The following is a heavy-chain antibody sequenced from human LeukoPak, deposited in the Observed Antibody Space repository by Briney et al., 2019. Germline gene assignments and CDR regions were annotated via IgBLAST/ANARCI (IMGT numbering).Heavy chain of an antibody. V-gene: IGHV3-66*01. D-gene: IGHD2-2*01. J-gene: IGHJ4*02. CDR2: IYAGGTT. CDR1: GFTVSSNY. Sequence: PGGSLRLSCAASGFTVSSNYMSWVRQAPGKGLEWVSVIYAGGTTYYTDSVKGRFTISRDNAKNSLFLQMNSLTAEDTAVYYCASLPAYCRSTSCYYDYWGQGTLVTVSS. CDR3: ASLPAYCRSTSCYYDY.